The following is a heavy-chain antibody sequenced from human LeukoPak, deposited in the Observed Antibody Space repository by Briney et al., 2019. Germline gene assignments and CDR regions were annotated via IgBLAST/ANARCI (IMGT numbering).Heavy chain of an antibody. V-gene: IGHV1-2*02. Sequence: ASVKVSCKASGYTFTGYYMHWVRQAPGQGLEWMGWINPNSGGTNYAQKFQGRVTMTRDTSISTAYMELSRLGSDDTAVYYCAKEYLDIYCSSTSCYGPYFDYWGQGTLVTVSS. CDR3: AKEYLDIYCSSTSCYGPYFDY. CDR1: GYTFTGYY. D-gene: IGHD2-2*01. J-gene: IGHJ4*02. CDR2: INPNSGGT.